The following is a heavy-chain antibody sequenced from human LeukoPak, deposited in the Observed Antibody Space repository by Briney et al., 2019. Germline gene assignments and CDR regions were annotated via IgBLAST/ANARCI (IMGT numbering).Heavy chain of an antibody. Sequence: GGSLRLSCAASGFTFSSYAMSWVRQAPGKGLGWVSAISGSGGSTYYADSVKGRFTISRDNSKNTLYLQMNSLRAEDTAVYYCAKGEVATLYYYYYYGMDVWGQGTTVTVSS. CDR1: GFTFSSYA. CDR3: AKGEVATLYYYYYYGMDV. V-gene: IGHV3-23*01. D-gene: IGHD5-12*01. J-gene: IGHJ6*02. CDR2: ISGSGGST.